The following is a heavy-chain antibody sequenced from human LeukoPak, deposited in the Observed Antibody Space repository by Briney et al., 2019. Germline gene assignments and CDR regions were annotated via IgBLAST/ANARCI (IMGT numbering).Heavy chain of an antibody. V-gene: IGHV4-59*08. D-gene: IGHD5-18*01. CDR3: ARASAVAQVGGYSYHPLYV. CDR1: DDSVSSHY. Sequence: SETLSLTCTVSDDSVSSHYWNWIRRPPGKGLEFIGWVHYSGDTDYNPSLKSRVTISLDTSDNQFALKVKSVTAADTAVYYYARASAVAQVGGYSYHPLYVWGQGTTVTVSS. CDR2: VHYSGDT. J-gene: IGHJ6*02.